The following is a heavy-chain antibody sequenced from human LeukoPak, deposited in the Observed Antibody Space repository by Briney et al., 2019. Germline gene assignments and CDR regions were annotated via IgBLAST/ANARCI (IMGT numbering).Heavy chain of an antibody. V-gene: IGHV4-4*02. D-gene: IGHD2-15*01. CDR1: GGSISSSNW. CDR2: IYHSGST. Sequence: PSETLSLTCAVSGGSISSSNWWSWVRQPPGKGLAWIGEIYHSGSTNYNPSLKSRVTISVDKSKNQFSLKLSSVTAADTAVYYCARVGYCSGGSCYSLLWFDPWGQGTLVTVSS. J-gene: IGHJ5*02. CDR3: ARVGYCSGGSCYSLLWFDP.